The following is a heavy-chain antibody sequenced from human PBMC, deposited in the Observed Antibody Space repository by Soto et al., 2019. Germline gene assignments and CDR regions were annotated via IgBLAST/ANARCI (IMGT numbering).Heavy chain of an antibody. D-gene: IGHD1-26*01. Sequence: GGSLRLSCTVSGFNFSRYWMNWVRQAPGKGLEWVANSRPDTDDRFHADSVRGRFSISRDNAKKSLFLQMNSLRVEDTAVYYCAREDGTFDYWGQGLLLTVSS. CDR1: GFNFSRYW. CDR3: AREDGTFDY. CDR2: SRPDTDDR. J-gene: IGHJ4*02. V-gene: IGHV3-7*04.